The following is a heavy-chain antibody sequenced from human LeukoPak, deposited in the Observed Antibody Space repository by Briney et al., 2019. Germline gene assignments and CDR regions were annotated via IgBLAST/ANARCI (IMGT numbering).Heavy chain of an antibody. Sequence: GGSLRLSCAASGFTFSSYSMNWVRQAPGKGLEWVSAISGSGGSTYYADSVKGRFTISRDNSKNTLYLQMNSLRAEDTAVYYCAKDLNVRFLEWLSYADDYWGQGTLVTVSS. D-gene: IGHD3-3*01. CDR3: AKDLNVRFLEWLSYADDY. CDR2: ISGSGGST. V-gene: IGHV3-23*01. CDR1: GFTFSSYS. J-gene: IGHJ4*02.